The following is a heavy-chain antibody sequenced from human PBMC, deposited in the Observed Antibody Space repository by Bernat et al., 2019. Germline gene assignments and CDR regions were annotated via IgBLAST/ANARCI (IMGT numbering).Heavy chain of an antibody. Sequence: QVQLQQSGPGLVKPSQTLSLTCAISGDSVSSNSAAWNWIRPSPSRGLEWLGRTYYRSKWYNDYAVSVKSRITINPDTSKNQCSLQLNSVTHEDTAVYYGARAYGDYEQRFDYWGQGTLVTVSS. CDR2: TYYRSKWYN. CDR3: ARAYGDYEQRFDY. J-gene: IGHJ4*02. CDR1: GDSVSSNSAA. V-gene: IGHV6-1*01. D-gene: IGHD4-17*01.